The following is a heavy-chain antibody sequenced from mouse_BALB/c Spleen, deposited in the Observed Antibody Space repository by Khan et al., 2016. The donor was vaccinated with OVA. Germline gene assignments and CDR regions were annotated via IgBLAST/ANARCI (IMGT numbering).Heavy chain of an antibody. Sequence: VRLQQSGAELVKSGATVKLSCTTSGLNIKDTYMNWLKQWPEQGLEWIGRIDPQTGNTTYDPKFPGKATITADTSSNTTYLQLSSSTSEDTAVYYCARMARKWGQGTTLTVSS. CDR2: IDPQTGNT. CDR3: ARMARK. J-gene: IGHJ2*01. V-gene: IGHV14-3*02. CDR1: GLNIKDTY.